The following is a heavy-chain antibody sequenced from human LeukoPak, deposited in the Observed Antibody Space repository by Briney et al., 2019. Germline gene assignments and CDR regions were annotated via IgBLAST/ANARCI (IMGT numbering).Heavy chain of an antibody. CDR3: ARFSYGGYFDY. CDR2: INPNTGVT. D-gene: IGHD1-26*01. V-gene: IGHV1-2*02. Sequence: ASVKVSCKASGSTFTGHYMHWVRQALGQGLEWMGWINPNTGVTNSAQTFQGRVTMTRDTSISTAYMELSSLRSDDTAVYYCARFSYGGYFDYWGQGTLVTVSS. J-gene: IGHJ4*02. CDR1: GSTFTGHY.